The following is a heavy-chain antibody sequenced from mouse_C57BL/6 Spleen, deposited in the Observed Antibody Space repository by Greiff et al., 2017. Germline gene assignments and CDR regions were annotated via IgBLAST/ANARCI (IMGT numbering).Heavy chain of an antibody. J-gene: IGHJ2*01. CDR2: ISYAGSN. CDR3: ALYDYYFDY. V-gene: IGHV3-6*01. CDR1: GYSITSGYY. Sequence: EVKLVESGPGLVKPSQSLSLTCSVTGYSITSGYYWNWIRQFTGNKLEWRGYISYAGSNNYNPSLKNPITITRDTSKNQFFLKLNPVTTEDTATYYCALYDYYFDYWGHGPTLTVSS. D-gene: IGHD2-4*01.